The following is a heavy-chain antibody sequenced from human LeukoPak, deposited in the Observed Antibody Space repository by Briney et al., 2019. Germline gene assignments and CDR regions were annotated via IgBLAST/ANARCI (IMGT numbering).Heavy chain of an antibody. D-gene: IGHD3-16*02. Sequence: GGSLRLSCAASGFTFSSYAMSWARQAPGKGLEWVSAISHDGGTPYYADSVKGRFTISRDSSKNTVYLQMNSLRAEDTAVYYCAKARDSLGELSFHGGQGALVTVSS. CDR2: ISHDGGTP. CDR3: AKARDSLGELSFH. V-gene: IGHV3-23*01. J-gene: IGHJ4*02. CDR1: GFTFSSYA.